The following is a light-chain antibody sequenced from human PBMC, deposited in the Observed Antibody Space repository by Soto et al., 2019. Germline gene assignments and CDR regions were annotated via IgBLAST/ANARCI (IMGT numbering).Light chain of an antibody. J-gene: IGKJ3*01. Sequence: EIVLTQSPGTLSLSPGERGTLSCRASQSVSSSYLAWFQQRPGQAPRLLIYSASSRATGIPDRFSGSGSGRVFTLTLSKLEPEGSAVYSCQKFGDSNFPLGPGTKGNIK. V-gene: IGKV3-20*01. CDR3: QKFGDSNFP. CDR2: SAS. CDR1: QSVSSSY.